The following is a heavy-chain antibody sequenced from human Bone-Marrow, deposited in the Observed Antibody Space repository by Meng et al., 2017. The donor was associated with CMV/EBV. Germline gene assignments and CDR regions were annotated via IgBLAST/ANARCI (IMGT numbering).Heavy chain of an antibody. CDR2: ISYDGSNK. V-gene: IGHV3-30-3*01. CDR3: ATLEIALGGGYYGMDV. J-gene: IGHJ6*02. D-gene: IGHD1-1*01. CDR1: GFTFSSYA. Sequence: SCAASGFTFSSYAMHWVRQAPGKGLEWVAVISYDGSNKYYADSVRGRFTISRDNSKNTLYLQMNSLRAEDTAVYYCATLEIALGGGYYGMDVWGQGTTVTVSS.